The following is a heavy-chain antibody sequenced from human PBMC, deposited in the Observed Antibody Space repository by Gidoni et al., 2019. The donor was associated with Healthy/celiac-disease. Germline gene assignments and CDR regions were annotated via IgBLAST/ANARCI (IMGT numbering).Heavy chain of an antibody. D-gene: IGHD6-13*01. Sequence: EVQLVESGGGLVKPGGSLRLSCAASGFPFSSYSMNWVRQAPGKGLAWVSSISSSSSDIYYADSVKGRFTISRDNAKNSLYLQMNSLRAEDTAVYYCARDNKYSSSWFDYWGQGTLVTVSS. CDR1: GFPFSSYS. V-gene: IGHV3-21*01. CDR2: ISSSSSDI. CDR3: ARDNKYSSSWFDY. J-gene: IGHJ4*02.